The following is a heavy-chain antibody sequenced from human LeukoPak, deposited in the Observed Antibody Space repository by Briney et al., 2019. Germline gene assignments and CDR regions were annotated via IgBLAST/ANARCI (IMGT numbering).Heavy chain of an antibody. Sequence: GGSLRLSCAASGFTFSSYAMHWVRQAPGKGLEYVSAISSNGGSTYYANSVKGRFTISRDNSKNTLYLQMGSLRAEDMAVYYCARDQGGDCSSTSCYEGNWFDPWGQGTLVTVSS. CDR3: ARDQGGDCSSTSCYEGNWFDP. CDR1: GFTFSSYA. V-gene: IGHV3-64*01. J-gene: IGHJ5*02. CDR2: ISSNGGST. D-gene: IGHD2-2*01.